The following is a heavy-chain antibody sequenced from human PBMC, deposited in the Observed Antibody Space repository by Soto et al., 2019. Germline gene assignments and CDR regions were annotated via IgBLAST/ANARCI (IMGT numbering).Heavy chain of an antibody. D-gene: IGHD2-2*01. CDR2: INPDSGGT. Sequence: QVQLVQSGAEVKRPGASVKVSCKASGYTFTDYYVHWVRQAPGQGLQWMGWINPDSGGTNYAHNFQGWVSMTRDTSISTAYMDLGRLASDATAIYYCAVGRGSGISTSGYASPFDFWGQGTLVTVSS. CDR1: GYTFTDYY. J-gene: IGHJ4*02. V-gene: IGHV1-2*04. CDR3: AVGRGSGISTSGYASPFDF.